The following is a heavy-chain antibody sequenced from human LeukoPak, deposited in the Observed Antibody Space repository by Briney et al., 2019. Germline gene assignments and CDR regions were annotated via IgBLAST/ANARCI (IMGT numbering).Heavy chain of an antibody. Sequence: PGGSLRLSCAASGFTFSSYAMHWVRQAPGKGLEWVAVISYDGSNKYYADSVKGRFTISRDNSKNTLYLQMNSLRAEDTAVYYCAREDSNYYDSSPNWFDPWGQGTLVTVSS. V-gene: IGHV3-30-3*01. CDR1: GFTFSSYA. CDR2: ISYDGSNK. J-gene: IGHJ5*02. CDR3: AREDSNYYDSSPNWFDP. D-gene: IGHD3-22*01.